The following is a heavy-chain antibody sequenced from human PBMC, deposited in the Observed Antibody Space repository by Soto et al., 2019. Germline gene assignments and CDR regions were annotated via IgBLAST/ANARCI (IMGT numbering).Heavy chain of an antibody. V-gene: IGHV1-69*04. CDR2: IIPILDRA. CDR1: GGNFSSYS. Sequence: SVKVSCKASGGNFSSYSISWVRQAPGQGLEWMGRIIPILDRANYAQKFQGRVTISADRSTNTAYMELSSLRSEDTAVYYCARDPHSTGWYHLDYWGQGTLVTVSS. J-gene: IGHJ4*02. CDR3: ARDPHSTGWYHLDY. D-gene: IGHD6-19*01.